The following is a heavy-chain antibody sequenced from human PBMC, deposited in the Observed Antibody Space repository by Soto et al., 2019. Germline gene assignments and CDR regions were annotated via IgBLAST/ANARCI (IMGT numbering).Heavy chain of an antibody. CDR2: IRSKAYGGTT. V-gene: IGHV3-49*03. Sequence: LRLSCTASGFTFGDYAMSWFRQAPGKGLEWVGFIRSKAYGGTTEYAASVKGRFTISRDDSKSIAYLQMNSLKTEDTAVYYCTRDTGPRSYCSGGSCYALIRYYYYGMDVWGQGTTVTVSS. D-gene: IGHD2-15*01. J-gene: IGHJ6*02. CDR3: TRDTGPRSYCSGGSCYALIRYYYYGMDV. CDR1: GFTFGDYA.